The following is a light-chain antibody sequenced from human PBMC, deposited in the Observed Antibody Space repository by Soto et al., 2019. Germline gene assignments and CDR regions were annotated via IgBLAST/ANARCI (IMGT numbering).Light chain of an antibody. CDR1: QSVSNN. Sequence: EIVMTHSPATLSVSPGGRATLSCRASQSVSNNYLAWYQQKPGQAPRLLIYGASNRATDIPDRFSGSGSGTEFTLTITSLQSEDFAVYYCQQYNIWPPWTFGQGTKV. V-gene: IGKV3D-15*01. J-gene: IGKJ1*01. CDR3: QQYNIWPPWT. CDR2: GAS.